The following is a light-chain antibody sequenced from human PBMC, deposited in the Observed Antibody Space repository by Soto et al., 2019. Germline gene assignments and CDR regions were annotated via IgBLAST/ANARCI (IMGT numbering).Light chain of an antibody. CDR1: QSISDT. CDR3: QPYNNWPLT. V-gene: IGKV3-15*01. Sequence: EIVMTQSPATRSVSPGGRATLSCRASQSISDTLAWYQQKPGQAPRLLIHGASTRAPGVPTRFSGSRSGAEFTLTINSLQSEDFAVYYCQPYNNWPLTFGGGTKVDIK. J-gene: IGKJ4*01. CDR2: GAS.